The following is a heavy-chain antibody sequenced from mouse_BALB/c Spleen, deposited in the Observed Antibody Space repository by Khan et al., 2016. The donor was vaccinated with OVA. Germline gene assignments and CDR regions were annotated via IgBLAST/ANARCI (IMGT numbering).Heavy chain of an antibody. J-gene: IGHJ2*01. V-gene: IGHV1-77*01. CDR1: GYTFTDYY. CDR2: IYPGSGNT. D-gene: IGHD2-3*01. CDR3: ARMDTTSLDY. Sequence: QVQLKQSGTELTRPGASVKLSCKASGYTFTDYYITWVKQRTGQGLEWIGEIYPGSGNTYYNENFKGKATLTADKSSNTAYMQLSILTSEDSAVYFCARMDTTSLDYWGQGTTLTVSS.